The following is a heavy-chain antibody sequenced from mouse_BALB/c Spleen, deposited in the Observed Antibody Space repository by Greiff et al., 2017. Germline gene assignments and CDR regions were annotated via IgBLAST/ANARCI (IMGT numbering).Heavy chain of an antibody. Sequence: EVKLMESGPELVKPGASVKISCKASGYKFTDYNMHWVKQGLGKSLEWIGYIYPYNGGTGYNQKFKSKATLTVDNSSSKAYMELRSLTSEDSAVYYCARCYYGKWFAYWGQGTLVTVSA. D-gene: IGHD1-1*01. CDR3: ARCYYGKWFAY. CDR2: IYPYNGGT. CDR1: GYKFTDYN. J-gene: IGHJ3*01. V-gene: IGHV1S29*02.